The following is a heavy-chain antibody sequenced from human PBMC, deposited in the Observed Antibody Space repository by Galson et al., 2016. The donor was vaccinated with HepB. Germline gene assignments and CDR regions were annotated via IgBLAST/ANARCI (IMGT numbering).Heavy chain of an antibody. CDR1: GGSFSGYY. CDR3: ARISLRVGQDY. J-gene: IGHJ4*02. D-gene: IGHD1-26*01. V-gene: IGHV4-34*01. CDR2: INHSGNT. Sequence: SETLSLTCGVSGGSFSGYYWSWIRQPPGKGLEWIGEINHSGNTNYNPSLKSRVTMTVDASKNQFSLTLRSATAADTALYFCARISLRVGQDYWGQGTLVTVSS.